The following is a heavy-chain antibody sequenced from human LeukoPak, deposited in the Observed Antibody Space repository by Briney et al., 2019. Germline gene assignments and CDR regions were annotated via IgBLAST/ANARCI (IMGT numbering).Heavy chain of an antibody. V-gene: IGHV4-30-4*01. J-gene: IGHJ4*02. CDR3: ASHIVVVPAAIHPVDY. D-gene: IGHD2-2*01. Sequence: SETLSLTCTVSGGSISSGDYYWSWIRQPPGKGLEWFGYIYYSGSTYYNPSLKSRVTISVDTSKNQFSLKLSSVTAADTAVYYCASHIVVVPAAIHPVDYWGQGTLVTVSS. CDR2: IYYSGST. CDR1: GGSISSGDYY.